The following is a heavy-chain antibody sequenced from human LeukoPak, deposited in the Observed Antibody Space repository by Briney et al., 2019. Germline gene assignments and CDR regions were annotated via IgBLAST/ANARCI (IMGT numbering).Heavy chain of an antibody. J-gene: IGHJ3*02. V-gene: IGHV3-11*06. CDR2: ISSSSSYT. Sequence: GGSLRLSCAASGFTFSDYYMSWIRQAPGKGLEWVSYISSSSSYTNYADSVKGRFTIPRDNAKNSLYLQMNSLRAEDTAVYYCAGFRVRWGAFDIWGQGTMVTVSS. D-gene: IGHD3-16*01. CDR3: AGFRVRWGAFDI. CDR1: GFTFSDYY.